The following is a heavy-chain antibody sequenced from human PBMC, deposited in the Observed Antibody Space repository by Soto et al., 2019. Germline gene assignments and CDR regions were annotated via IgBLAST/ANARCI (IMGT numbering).Heavy chain of an antibody. CDR3: ASLSSSCF. CDR1: RFTFSSYA. D-gene: IGHD6-13*01. CDR2: ISYDGSNK. V-gene: IGHV3-30-3*01. J-gene: IGHJ6*02. Sequence: PRGSLRLSCPASRFTFSSYATHWDRQAPGKGLEWVAVISYDGSNKYYADSVKGRFTISRDNSKNTLYLQMNSLRAEDTAVNYCASLSSSCFWGQGTTVTVSS.